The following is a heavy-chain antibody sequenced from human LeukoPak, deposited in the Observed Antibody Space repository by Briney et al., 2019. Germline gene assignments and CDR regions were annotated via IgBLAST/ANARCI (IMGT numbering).Heavy chain of an antibody. CDR1: GFTFSSYG. CDR3: AKETTVTTKGYYYGMDV. Sequence: PGGSLRLSCAASGFTFSSYGMHWVRQAPGKGLEWVAVISYDGSNKYYADSVKGRFTISRDNSKNTLYLQMNSLRAEDTAVYYCAKETTVTTKGYYYGMDVWGQGTTVTVSS. CDR2: ISYDGSNK. J-gene: IGHJ6*02. D-gene: IGHD4-17*01. V-gene: IGHV3-30*18.